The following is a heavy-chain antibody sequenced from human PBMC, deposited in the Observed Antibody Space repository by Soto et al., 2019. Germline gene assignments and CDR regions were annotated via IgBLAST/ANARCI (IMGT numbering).Heavy chain of an antibody. D-gene: IGHD4-17*01. CDR2: ISYDGSNK. CDR3: AKEGDYGDYGLDY. V-gene: IGHV3-30*18. J-gene: IGHJ4*02. Sequence: QVQLVESGGGVVQPGRSLRLSCAASGFTFSSYGMHWVRQAPGKGLEWEAVISYDGSNKYYADSVKGRFTISRDNSKNTLYLQMNSLRAEDTAVYYCAKEGDYGDYGLDYWGQGTLVTVSS. CDR1: GFTFSSYG.